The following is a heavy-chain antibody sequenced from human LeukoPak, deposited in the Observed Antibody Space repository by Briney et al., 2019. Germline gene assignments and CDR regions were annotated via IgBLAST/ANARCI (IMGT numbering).Heavy chain of an antibody. V-gene: IGHV4-59*01. J-gene: IGHJ3*02. CDR3: ARDTVAARPGAFDI. CDR2: IYYSGST. D-gene: IGHD6-6*01. CDR1: GGFISSYY. Sequence: PSETLSLTCTVSGGFISSYYWSWIRQPPGKGLEWIGYIYYSGSTNYNPSLKSRVTISVDTSKNQFSLKLSSVTAADTAVYYCARDTVAARPGAFDIWGQGTMVTVSS.